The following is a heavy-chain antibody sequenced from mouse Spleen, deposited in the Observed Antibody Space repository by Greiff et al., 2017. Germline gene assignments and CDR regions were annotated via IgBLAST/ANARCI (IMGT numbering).Heavy chain of an antibody. D-gene: IGHD1-1*01. CDR1: GYTFTDHI. CDR2: IYPVSGET. Sequence: QVHVKQSGAELASPGASVTLSCKASGYTFTDHIMNWVKKRPGQGLEWIGRIYPVSGETNYNQKFMGKATFSVDRSSSTVYMVLNSLTSEDPAVYYCGRSSSGGYYAMDYWGQGTSVTVSS. V-gene: IGHV1-11*01. J-gene: IGHJ4*01. CDR3: GRSSSGGYYAMDY.